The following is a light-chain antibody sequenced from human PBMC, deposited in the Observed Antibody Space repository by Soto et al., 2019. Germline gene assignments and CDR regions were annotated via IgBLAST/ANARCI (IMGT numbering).Light chain of an antibody. Sequence: DIQMTQSPSSVSASVGDRVTITCRASHSVGSWLVWYQQKPGRAPKLLIYAASSLQSGVPSRFSGSGSGTDFILTISSLQPEDFATYYCQQANGFLLTFGGGTRVEIK. CDR2: AAS. J-gene: IGKJ4*01. V-gene: IGKV1-12*01. CDR3: QQANGFLLT. CDR1: HSVGSW.